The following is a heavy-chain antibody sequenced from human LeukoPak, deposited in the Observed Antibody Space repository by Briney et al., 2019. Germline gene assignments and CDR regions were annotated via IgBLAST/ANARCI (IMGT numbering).Heavy chain of an antibody. CDR3: AEGGLSWP. V-gene: IGHV3-30*02. CDR2: IHYDGSNK. J-gene: IGHJ5*02. Sequence: GGPLRLSCAASGFTFTNYGMQWVRQAPGKGLEWVAFIHYDGSNKYYADSVKGRFTISRDNAKNSLYLQMNSLRAEDTAVYYCAEGGLSWPWGQGTLVTVSS. CDR1: GFTFTNYG. D-gene: IGHD2-2*01.